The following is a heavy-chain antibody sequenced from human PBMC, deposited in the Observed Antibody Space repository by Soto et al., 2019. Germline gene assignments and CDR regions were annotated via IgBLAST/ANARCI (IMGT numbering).Heavy chain of an antibody. CDR3: ARMPTISYGMDV. Sequence: SVKVSCKASGGTFSSYAMSWVRQAPGQGLEWMGGIIPIFGTANYAQKFQGRVTITADESTSTAYMELSSLRSEDTAVYYCARMPTISYGMDVWGQGTTVTVSS. J-gene: IGHJ6*02. CDR1: GGTFSSYA. D-gene: IGHD3-3*01. CDR2: IIPIFGTA. V-gene: IGHV1-69*13.